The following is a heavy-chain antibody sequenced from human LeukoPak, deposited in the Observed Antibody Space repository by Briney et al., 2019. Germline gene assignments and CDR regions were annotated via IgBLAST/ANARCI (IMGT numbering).Heavy chain of an antibody. J-gene: IGHJ4*02. CDR2: ISSGSYTI. Sequence: GGSLRLSCAASGFTFSSYSMNWVRQAPGKGLEWVSVISSGSYTIYYADSVKGRFTISRDNAKNSLYLQMNRLRAEDTAVYYCATSAVGGPNDYWGQGTPVTVSS. V-gene: IGHV3-21*01. CDR3: ATSAVGGPNDY. D-gene: IGHD6-13*01. CDR1: GFTFSSYS.